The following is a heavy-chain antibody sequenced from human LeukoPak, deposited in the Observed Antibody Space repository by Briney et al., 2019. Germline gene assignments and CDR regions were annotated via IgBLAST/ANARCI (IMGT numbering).Heavy chain of an antibody. CDR1: GFTFSSYT. V-gene: IGHV3-30-3*01. D-gene: IGHD7-27*01. CDR3: ARDGAGGGDLGIDY. CDR2: ISYDGSNK. J-gene: IGHJ4*02. Sequence: GRSLRLSCAASGFTFSSYTLHWVRQAPGKGLECVAVISYDGSNKYYADSVKGRFTISRDNSKNTLYLQMNSLRAEDTAVYYCARDGAGGGDLGIDYWGQGTLVTVSS.